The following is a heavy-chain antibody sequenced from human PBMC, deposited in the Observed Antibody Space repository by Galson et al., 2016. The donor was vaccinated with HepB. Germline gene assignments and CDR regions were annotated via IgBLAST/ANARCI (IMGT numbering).Heavy chain of an antibody. J-gene: IGHJ4*02. V-gene: IGHV3-33*01. Sequence: SLRLSCAASGFSFNTYGMHWVRQAPGKGLEWVAFIWYDGSKKYYVDSVKGRFTISRNNSQNTLYLQMNSLRAEDTAVYYCARFGTGLDYWGQGTLVTVSS. CDR3: ARFGTGLDY. D-gene: IGHD3/OR15-3a*01. CDR1: GFSFNTYG. CDR2: IWYDGSKK.